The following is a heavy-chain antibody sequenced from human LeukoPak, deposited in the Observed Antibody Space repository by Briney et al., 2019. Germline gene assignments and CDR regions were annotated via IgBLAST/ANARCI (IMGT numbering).Heavy chain of an antibody. CDR3: AKDLAPHTIFGVAIHY. D-gene: IGHD3-3*01. CDR2: ISGSGGST. CDR1: GFTFSSYA. V-gene: IGHV3-23*01. J-gene: IGHJ4*02. Sequence: GGSLRLSCAASGFTFSSYAMSWVRQAPGKGLEWVSIISGSGGSTYYAGSVKGRFTISRDNSKNTLYLQMNSLRSEDTAIYYCAKDLAPHTIFGVAIHYWGQGTLVTVSS.